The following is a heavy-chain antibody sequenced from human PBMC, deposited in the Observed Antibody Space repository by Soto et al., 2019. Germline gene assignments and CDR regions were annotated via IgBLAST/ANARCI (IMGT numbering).Heavy chain of an antibody. V-gene: IGHV3-48*03. CDR1: GFTFSNYE. J-gene: IGHJ4*01. CDR2: ISNSGRAI. Sequence: GGSLRLSCAVFGFTFSNYEMNWVRQAPGKGLEWVSYISNSGRAIYYAESVKGRFTISRDNAKNSLYLQMNSLRAEDTAVYYCARLPKGSVVTGWGQGSLVTVSS. CDR3: ARLPKGSVVTG. D-gene: IGHD2-21*02.